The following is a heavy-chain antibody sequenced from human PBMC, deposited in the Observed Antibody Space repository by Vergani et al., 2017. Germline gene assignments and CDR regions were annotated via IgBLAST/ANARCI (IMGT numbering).Heavy chain of an antibody. CDR1: GFTSSYYG. D-gene: IGHD4-17*01. CDR2: ISYDGTQK. J-gene: IGHJ4*02. CDR3: ARGASGDYVSSFDY. Sequence: QVHLVESGGGVVQPGRSLRLSCVVSGFTSSYYGMHWVRQAPGKGLEWVAVISYDGTQKYYADSVKGRFTISRENSKNTLYLQMNSLRAEDTAVYYCARGASGDYVSSFDYWGQGTLVTVSS. V-gene: IGHV3-30*03.